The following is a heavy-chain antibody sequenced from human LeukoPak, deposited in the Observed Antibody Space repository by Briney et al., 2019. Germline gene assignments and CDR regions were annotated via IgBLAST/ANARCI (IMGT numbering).Heavy chain of an antibody. CDR3: ARGPATVTASYYYYGMDA. CDR1: GFTFSNYD. D-gene: IGHD4-17*01. J-gene: IGHJ6*02. CDR2: IGTAGDT. Sequence: GGSLRLSCAASGFTFSNYDMHWVRQATGKGLEWVSAIGTAGDTYYPGSVKGRFTVSRENAKNSLYLQMNSLRAGDTAVYYCARGPATVTASYYYYGMDAWGQGTTVTVSS. V-gene: IGHV3-13*01.